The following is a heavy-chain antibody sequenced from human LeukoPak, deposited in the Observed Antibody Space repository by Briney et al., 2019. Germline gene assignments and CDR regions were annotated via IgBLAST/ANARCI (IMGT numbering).Heavy chain of an antibody. CDR2: ISGSGDST. V-gene: IGHV3-23*01. D-gene: IGHD6-13*01. J-gene: IGHJ4*02. CDR3: ATDLIFFSVGDSSRESDY. Sequence: GGSLRLSCAASGFTFSSYAMSWVRQAPGKGLEWVSAISGSGDSTYYGDSVKGRFTISRDNSKNTLYLQMNSLRAEDTAVYYCATDLIFFSVGDSSRESDYWGQGTLVTVSS. CDR1: GFTFSSYA.